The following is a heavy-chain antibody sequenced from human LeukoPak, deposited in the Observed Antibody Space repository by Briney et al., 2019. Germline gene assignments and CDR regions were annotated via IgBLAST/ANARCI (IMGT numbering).Heavy chain of an antibody. CDR2: INPSGGST. J-gene: IGHJ4*02. CDR3: ATKRGSGYYFDY. V-gene: IGHV1-46*01. CDR1: GYTFTSYY. Sequence: GASVKVSCKASGYTFTSYYMHWVRQAPGQGLEWMGIINPSGGSTSYAQKFQGRVTITRNTSISTAYMELSSLRSEDTAVYYCATKRGSGYYFDYWGQGTLVTVSS. D-gene: IGHD3-22*01.